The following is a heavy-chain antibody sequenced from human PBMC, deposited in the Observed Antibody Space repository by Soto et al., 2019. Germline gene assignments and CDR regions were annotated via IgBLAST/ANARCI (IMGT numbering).Heavy chain of an antibody. CDR2: MSFDGSKA. V-gene: IGHV3-30*04. CDR1: GFTLSSYA. J-gene: IGHJ6*02. D-gene: IGHD2-2*01. CDR3: ARGPPGVVPGANRSGGMDV. Sequence: QVQLVESGGGVVQPGRSLSLSCAASGFTLSSYAVHWVRQAPGQGLEWVAVMSFDGSKASHADSVQGPFTISRDNSKKTVALQMNRLGVDDSAVDFLARGPPGVVPGANRSGGMDVWGQGTTVTVSS.